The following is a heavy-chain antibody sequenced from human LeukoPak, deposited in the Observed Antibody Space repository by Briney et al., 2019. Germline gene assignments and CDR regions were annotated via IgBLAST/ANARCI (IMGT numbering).Heavy chain of an antibody. CDR3: TGSRDGYTY. J-gene: IGHJ4*02. D-gene: IGHD5-24*01. V-gene: IGHV4-59*08. Sequence: MTSGTLSLTCTVSGGSISSYYWSWIRQPPGKGLEWIGYIYYSGSTNYNPSLKSRVTISVDTSKNQFSLKLSSVTAADTAVYYCTGSRDGYTYWGQGTLVTVSS. CDR1: GGSISSYY. CDR2: IYYSGST.